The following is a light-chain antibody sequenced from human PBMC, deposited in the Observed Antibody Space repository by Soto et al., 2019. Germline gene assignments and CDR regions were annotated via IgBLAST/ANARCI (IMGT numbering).Light chain of an antibody. CDR2: GAS. CDR1: QSVSNSY. V-gene: IGKV3-20*01. CDR3: QQYGSSPRT. J-gene: IGKJ1*01. Sequence: EIVLTQSPGTLSLSPGERATLSCRASQSVSNSYLAWYQQKPGQAPRLLIYGASSRATGIPDRFSGSGSGTDFTLTISRLEPEDFAVYYYQQYGSSPRTFGQGTKVDIK.